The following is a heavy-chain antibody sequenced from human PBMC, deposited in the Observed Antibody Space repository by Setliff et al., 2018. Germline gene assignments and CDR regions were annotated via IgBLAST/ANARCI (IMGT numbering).Heavy chain of an antibody. CDR2: IRQDGSEE. Sequence: GESLKISCAASGFTFSSYWMSWVRQAPGQGLEWVANIRQDGSEEYYVDSVKGRFTISRDNAKKSLYLQMNSLRVEDTAVYYCARGGYSYGYWGQGTLVTVSS. J-gene: IGHJ4*02. CDR1: GFTFSSYW. CDR3: ARGGYSYGY. D-gene: IGHD5-18*01. V-gene: IGHV3-7*01.